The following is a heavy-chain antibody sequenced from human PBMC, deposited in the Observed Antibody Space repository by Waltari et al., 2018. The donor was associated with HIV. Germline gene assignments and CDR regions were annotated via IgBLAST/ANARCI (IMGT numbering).Heavy chain of an antibody. CDR1: GFTFSSYW. J-gene: IGHJ4*02. Sequence: EVQLVESGGGLVQPGGSLRLSCAASGFTFSSYWMHWVRQAPGKGLVWVLRINSDGSSTNYAGSVKCRFNISRDNAKNTLYLQMNSLRAEDTALYYCASLYNYVWGSPPPFDYWGQGTLVTVSS. CDR2: INSDGSST. V-gene: IGHV3-74*01. D-gene: IGHD3-16*01. CDR3: ASLYNYVWGSPPPFDY.